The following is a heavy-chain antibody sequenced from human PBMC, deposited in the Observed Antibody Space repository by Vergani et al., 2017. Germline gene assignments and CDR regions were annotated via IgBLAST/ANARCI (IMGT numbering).Heavy chain of an antibody. Sequence: QLQLQESGPGLVKPSETLSLRCRVSGDSISRSHYYWGFIRQPPGKGLEGIGSISSSGSPYYNPPLKSRLAFSVDTSKNLFSLRLKSVAATDTGMYYCARPVGPSAIADGYHVWGQGTMVTVS. CDR2: ISSSGSP. J-gene: IGHJ3*01. D-gene: IGHD3-10*01. V-gene: IGHV4-39*02. CDR3: ARPVGPSAIADGYHV. CDR1: GDSISRSHYY.